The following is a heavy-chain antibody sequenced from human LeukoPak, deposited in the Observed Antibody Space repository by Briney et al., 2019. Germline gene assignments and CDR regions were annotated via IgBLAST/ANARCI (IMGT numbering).Heavy chain of an antibody. CDR3: ARGTTDGYSYGRFDY. Sequence: SETLSLTCTVSGGSISRDGYYWSWIRQHQGKGLEWIGYIYHTGTTYYSPSLESRISMSVDTSKNQFSMQMTSVTAADTAVYYCARGTTDGYSYGRFDYWGQGTLVTVSS. CDR1: GGSISRDGYY. J-gene: IGHJ4*02. D-gene: IGHD5-18*01. V-gene: IGHV4-31*03. CDR2: IYHTGTT.